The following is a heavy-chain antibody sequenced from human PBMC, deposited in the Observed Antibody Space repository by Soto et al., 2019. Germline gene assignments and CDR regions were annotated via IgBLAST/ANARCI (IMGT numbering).Heavy chain of an antibody. CDR3: ARALLMDVPYYYYYGMDV. CDR2: ISYDGSNK. V-gene: IGHV3-30-3*01. Sequence: QVQVVESGGDVVQPGKSLRLSCAASGFTFRNYAMHWVRQAPGKGLEWVAVISYDGSNKYSADSVKGRFTISRDDSKNTLYLQMNSLRGEDTAVYYGARALLMDVPYYYYYGMDVWGQGTTVTVSS. CDR1: GFTFRNYA. J-gene: IGHJ6*02. D-gene: IGHD2-8*01.